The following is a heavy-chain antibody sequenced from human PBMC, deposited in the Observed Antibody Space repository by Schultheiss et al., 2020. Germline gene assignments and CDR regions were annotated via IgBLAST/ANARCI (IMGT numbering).Heavy chain of an antibody. CDR3: ARDAPHRAFDI. J-gene: IGHJ3*02. Sequence: SETLSLTCTVSGGSISSGSYYWGWIRQPPGKGLEWIGSIYYSGSTYYNPSLKSRVTISVDTSKNQFSLKLSSVTAADTAVYYCARDAPHRAFDIWGQGTMVTVSS. CDR1: GGSISSGSYY. CDR2: IYYSGST. V-gene: IGHV4-39*07.